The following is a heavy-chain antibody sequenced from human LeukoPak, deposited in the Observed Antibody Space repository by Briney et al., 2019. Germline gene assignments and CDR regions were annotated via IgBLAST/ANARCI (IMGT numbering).Heavy chain of an antibody. J-gene: IGHJ4*02. V-gene: IGHV3-30*18. CDR2: ISYDGSNK. CDR3: AKLDSSTFLDY. CDR1: GFTFSSYG. Sequence: GGSLRLSCAASGFTFSSYGMHWVRQAPGKGLEWVAVISYDGSNKYHADSVKGRFTISRDNSKNTLYLQMNSLRAEDTAVYYCAKLDSSTFLDYWGQGTLVTVSS. D-gene: IGHD6-13*01.